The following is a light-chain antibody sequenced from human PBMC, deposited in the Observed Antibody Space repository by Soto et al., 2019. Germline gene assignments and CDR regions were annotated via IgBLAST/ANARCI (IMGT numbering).Light chain of an antibody. V-gene: IGKV1-39*01. CDR1: QNIGVY. Sequence: DIQMTQSPSSLSASVGDRVTITCRASQNIGVYLNWYQKKPGKAPKLLIHAASSLHSGVPSTFSGSGSGPDFALTISSLQPEDFATYYCHQTAANPWTFAQGTKVEIK. CDR2: AAS. CDR3: HQTAANPWT. J-gene: IGKJ1*01.